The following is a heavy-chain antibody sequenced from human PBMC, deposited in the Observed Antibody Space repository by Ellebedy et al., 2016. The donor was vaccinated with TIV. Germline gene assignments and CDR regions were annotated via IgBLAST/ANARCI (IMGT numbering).Heavy chain of an antibody. Sequence: GESLKISCAASGLTFSRHWMRWVRQAPGKGLKWVANIKPDGSEKNYVDSVMGRFTISRDNAKNSLYLQMNSLRSDDTAMYYCVGAISWGQGTLVTVSS. CDR1: GLTFSRHW. CDR3: VGAIS. CDR2: IKPDGSEK. V-gene: IGHV3-7*02. D-gene: IGHD3-16*01. J-gene: IGHJ5*02.